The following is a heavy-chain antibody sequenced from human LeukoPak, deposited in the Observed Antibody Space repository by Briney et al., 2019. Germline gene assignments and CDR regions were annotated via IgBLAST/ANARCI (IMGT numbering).Heavy chain of an antibody. Sequence: SGGSLRLSCAASGFTFSSYWMSWVRQAPGKGLEWVSAISGSGGSTYYADSVKGRFTISRDNSKNSLYLQMNSLRAEDTAVYYCAELGITMIGGVWGKGTTVTISS. J-gene: IGHJ6*04. D-gene: IGHD3-10*02. CDR2: ISGSGGST. V-gene: IGHV3-23*01. CDR3: AELGITMIGGV. CDR1: GFTFSSYW.